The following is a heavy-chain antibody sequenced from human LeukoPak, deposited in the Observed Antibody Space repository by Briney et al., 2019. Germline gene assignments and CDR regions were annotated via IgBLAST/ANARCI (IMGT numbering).Heavy chain of an antibody. CDR2: IYTSGST. CDR1: GGSITTYY. CDR3: ARDPVVGATNWFDP. V-gene: IGHV4-4*07. Sequence: SETLFLTCTVSGGSITTYYWNWFRQPAGKGLEWIGRIYTSGSTNYNPSLKSRVTMSVDTSKNQFSLKLSSVTAADTAVYYCARDPVVGATNWFDPWGQGTLVTVSS. J-gene: IGHJ5*02. D-gene: IGHD1-26*01.